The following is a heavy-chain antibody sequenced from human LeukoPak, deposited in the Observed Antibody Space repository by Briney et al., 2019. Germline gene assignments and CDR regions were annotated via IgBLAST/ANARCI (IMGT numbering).Heavy chain of an antibody. CDR1: GGSISSGSYY. Sequence: PSQTLSLTCTVSGGSISSGSYYWSWIRQPAGKGLEWIGRIYTSGSTNYNPSLKSRVTISVDTSKNQFSLKLRSVTAADTAVYYCARGASGYVFPFDHWGQGILVTVSS. D-gene: IGHD5-12*01. J-gene: IGHJ4*02. CDR3: ARGASGYVFPFDH. V-gene: IGHV4-61*02. CDR2: IYTSGST.